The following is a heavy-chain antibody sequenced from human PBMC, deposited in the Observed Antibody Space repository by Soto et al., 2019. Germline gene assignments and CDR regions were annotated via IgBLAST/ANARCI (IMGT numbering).Heavy chain of an antibody. CDR2: IYPGDSDT. D-gene: IGHD3-10*01. Sequence: GESLKISFKGSGYSFTSYWIGWVRQMPVKGLEWMGIIYPGDSDTRYSPSFQGQVTISADKSISTAYLQWSSLKASDTAMYYCARNVVLRDYYGSGSSYYYYGMDVWGQGTTVTVSS. V-gene: IGHV5-51*01. J-gene: IGHJ6*02. CDR3: ARNVVLRDYYGSGSSYYYYGMDV. CDR1: GYSFTSYW.